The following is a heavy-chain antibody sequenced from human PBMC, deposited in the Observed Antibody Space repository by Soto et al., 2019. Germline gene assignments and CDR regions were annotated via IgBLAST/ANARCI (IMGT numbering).Heavy chain of an antibody. CDR1: GGSISSYY. CDR2: IYYSGST. J-gene: IGHJ6*02. CDR3: ARTGKYYYGSGSYWYYYGMDV. V-gene: IGHV4-59*08. D-gene: IGHD3-10*01. Sequence: PSETLSLTCTVSGGSISSYYWSWIRQPPGKGLEWIGYIYYSGSTNYNPSLKSRVTISVDTSKNQFSLKLSSVTAADTAVYYCARTGKYYYGSGSYWYYYGMDVWGQGTTVT.